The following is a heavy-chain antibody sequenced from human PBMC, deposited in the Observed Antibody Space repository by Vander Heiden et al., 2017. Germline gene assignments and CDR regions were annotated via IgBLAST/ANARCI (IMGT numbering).Heavy chain of an antibody. CDR1: GFIFSNYG. V-gene: IGHV3-23*01. CDR2: MAGYGGGT. D-gene: IGHD3-10*01. CDR3: AKGWQDFGLDV. Sequence: EAPLLDSGGRLAQHGRSRRPSCGVCGFIFSNYGMSWGRQPPGKGLEWVSHMAGYGGGTEYADSVKGRFTVSRDNSKNKLYLQLNSLRAEDTAVYCCAKGWQDFGLDVWGQGTTVSVSS. J-gene: IGHJ6*02.